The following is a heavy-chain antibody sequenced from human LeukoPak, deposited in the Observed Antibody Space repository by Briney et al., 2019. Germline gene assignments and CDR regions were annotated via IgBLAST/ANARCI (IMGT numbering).Heavy chain of an antibody. CDR1: GFTFSSYS. Sequence: GGSLRLSCAASGFTFSSYSMNWVRQAPGKGLEWVSSISSSSSYIYYADSVKGRFTISRDNAKNSLYLQMNSLRAEDTAVYYCARVRVGATKRSDYWGQGTLVTVSS. CDR3: ARVRVGATKRSDY. D-gene: IGHD1-26*01. J-gene: IGHJ4*02. CDR2: ISSSSSYI. V-gene: IGHV3-21*01.